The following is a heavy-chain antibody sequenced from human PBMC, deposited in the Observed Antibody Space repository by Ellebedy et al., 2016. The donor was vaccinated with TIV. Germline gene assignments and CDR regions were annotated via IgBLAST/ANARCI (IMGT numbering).Heavy chain of an antibody. CDR3: AENNGDYATSRYYGMDV. J-gene: IGHJ6*02. V-gene: IGHV4-4*02. D-gene: IGHD4-17*01. CDR2: IYHSGRT. CDR1: GGSISSSTW. Sequence: MPSETLSLTCAVSGGSISSSTWWSWVRPLLGNGLELIGEIYHSGRTNYNPSLKSRVTISVEKYKNQFSLKLSSVTDADTAVYYCAENNGDYATSRYYGMDVWGQGTTVTVSS.